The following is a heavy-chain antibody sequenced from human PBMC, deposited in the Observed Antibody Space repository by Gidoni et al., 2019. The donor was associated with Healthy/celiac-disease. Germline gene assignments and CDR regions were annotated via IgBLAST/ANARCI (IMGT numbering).Heavy chain of an antibody. D-gene: IGHD3-3*01. CDR2: INHSGST. V-gene: IGHV4-34*01. J-gene: IGHJ4*02. Sequence: QVQLQQWGAGLLKPSETLSLTCAVYGGSFSGYYWSWIRQPPGKGLEWIGEINHSGSTNYNPSLKSRVTISVDTSKNQFSLKLSSVTAADTAVYYCARGTSTAHYDFWSGYYTSGRYYFDYWGQGTLVTVSS. CDR3: ARGTSTAHYDFWSGYYTSGRYYFDY. CDR1: GGSFSGYY.